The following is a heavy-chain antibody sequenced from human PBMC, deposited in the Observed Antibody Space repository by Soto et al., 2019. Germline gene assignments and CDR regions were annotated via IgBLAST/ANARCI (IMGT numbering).Heavy chain of an antibody. CDR3: ARRLLGGWPNDAFDI. D-gene: IGHD3-22*01. CDR1: GFTVSSNY. V-gene: IGHV3-66*04. J-gene: IGHJ3*02. Sequence: EVQLVESGGGLVQPGGSLRRSCAASGFTVSSNYMSWVRQAPGKGLEWVSVIYSGGSTYYADSVKGRFTISRDNSKNTLYLQMNSLRAEDTAVYYCARRLLGGWPNDAFDIWGQGTMVTVSS. CDR2: IYSGGST.